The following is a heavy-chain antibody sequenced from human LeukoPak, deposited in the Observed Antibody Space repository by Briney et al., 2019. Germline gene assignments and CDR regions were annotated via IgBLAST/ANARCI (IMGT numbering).Heavy chain of an antibody. CDR3: ARDNMVRGVIIAGTDY. CDR2: IWYDGSNK. Sequence: GGSLRLSCAASGFTFSSYGMHWVRQAPGKGLEWVAVIWYDGSNKYYADSVKGRFTISRDNSKNTLYLQMNSLRAEDTAVYYCARDNMVRGVIIAGTDYWAREPWSPSPQ. CDR1: GFTFSSYG. J-gene: IGHJ4*02. D-gene: IGHD3-10*01. V-gene: IGHV3-33*01.